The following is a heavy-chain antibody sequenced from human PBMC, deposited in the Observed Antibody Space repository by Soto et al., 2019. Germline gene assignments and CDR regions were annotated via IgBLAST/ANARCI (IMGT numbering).Heavy chain of an antibody. CDR1: GFTFSSYG. CDR3: ARDSGGYSSAGYYYYGMDV. V-gene: IGHV3-33*01. CDR2: IWYDGSNK. D-gene: IGHD6-25*01. J-gene: IGHJ6*02. Sequence: PGGSLRLSCAASGFTFSSYGMHWVRQAPGKGMEWVAVIWYDGSNKYYADSVKGRFTISRDNSKNTLYLQMNSLRAEDTAVYYCARDSGGYSSAGYYYYGMDVWGQGTTLTVSS.